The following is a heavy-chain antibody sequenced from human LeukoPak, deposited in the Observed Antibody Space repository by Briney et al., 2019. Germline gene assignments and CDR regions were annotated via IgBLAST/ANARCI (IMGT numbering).Heavy chain of an antibody. D-gene: IGHD6-13*01. CDR1: GFTFSTYW. CDR2: IKKDGIVI. Sequence: GGSLRLSCAASGFTFSTYWMSWVRQAPGKGLEWLANIKKDGIVIYYVDSVKGRFTISRDNAKNSLYLQMNSLRAEDTAVYYCAKFSAAADSFDVWGQGTMVTVSS. CDR3: AKFSAAADSFDV. V-gene: IGHV3-7*02. J-gene: IGHJ3*01.